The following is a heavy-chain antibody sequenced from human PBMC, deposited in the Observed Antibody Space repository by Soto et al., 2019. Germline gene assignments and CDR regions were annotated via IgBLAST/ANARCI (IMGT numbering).Heavy chain of an antibody. D-gene: IGHD2-2*02. V-gene: IGHV3-23*01. J-gene: IGHJ6*02. CDR2: ISGSGGST. CDR1: GFTFSSYA. Sequence: GGSLRLSCAASGFTFSSYAMSWVRQAPGKGLEWVSAISGSGGSTYYADSVKGRFTISRDNSKNTLYLQMNSLRAEDTAVYYCAKESYCSSTSCYTSYSYYGMDFWGQGXTVTVSS. CDR3: AKESYCSSTSCYTSYSYYGMDF.